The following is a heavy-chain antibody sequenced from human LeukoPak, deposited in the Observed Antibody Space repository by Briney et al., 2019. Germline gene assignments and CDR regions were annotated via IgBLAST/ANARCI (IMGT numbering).Heavy chain of an antibody. J-gene: IGHJ4*02. D-gene: IGHD3-10*01. CDR2: INTNTDVT. CDR3: ARKETGNYFDF. CDR1: GYRFTDYY. V-gene: IGHV1-2*02. Sequence: GASVTVSCKPSGYRFTDYYMHWVRPAHGHGREWMGWINTNTDVTNSAQKFQGRVTMTRHTSISTVYMELFRLTSDDTAVYYCARKETGNYFDFWGQGTLVTVST.